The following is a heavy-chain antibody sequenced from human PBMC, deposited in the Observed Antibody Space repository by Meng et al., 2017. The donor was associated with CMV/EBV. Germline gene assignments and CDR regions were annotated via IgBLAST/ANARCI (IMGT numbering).Heavy chain of an antibody. V-gene: IGHV1-69*02. Sequence: KASGGPFSSYTISWVRQPPGQGLEWMGRSIPILGIANYAQKFQGSVTITADKSTSTAYMELSSLRSEATAVYYCARGGSRGGTSNFDYWGQGTLVTVSS. J-gene: IGHJ4*02. CDR3: ARGGSRGGTSNFDY. D-gene: IGHD1-1*01. CDR2: SIPILGIA. CDR1: GGPFSSYT.